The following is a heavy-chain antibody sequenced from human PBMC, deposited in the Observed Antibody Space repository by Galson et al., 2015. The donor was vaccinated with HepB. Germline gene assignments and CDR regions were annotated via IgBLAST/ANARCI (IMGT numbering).Heavy chain of an antibody. CDR3: ARIRRRTYYDFWSGYESRPYYFDY. Sequence: PALVKPTQTLTLTCTFSGFSLSTSGMCVSWIRQPPGKALEWLARIDWDDDKYYSTSLKTRLTISKDTSKNQVVLTMTNMDPVDTATYYCARIRRRTYYDFWSGYESRPYYFDYWGQGTLVTVSS. J-gene: IGHJ4*02. D-gene: IGHD3-3*01. V-gene: IGHV2-70*11. CDR2: IDWDDDK. CDR1: GFSLSTSGMC.